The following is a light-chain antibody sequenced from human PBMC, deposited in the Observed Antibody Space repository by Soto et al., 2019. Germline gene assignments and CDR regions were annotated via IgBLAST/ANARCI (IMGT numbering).Light chain of an antibody. CDR2: EVS. CDR1: SSDVGGYDY. Sequence: QSVLTQPASVSGSPGQSITISCTGTSSDVGGYDYVSWYQQHQGKAPKLMIYEVSNRPSGVSHRFSGSKSGNSASLTISGLQPEDEADYYCSSYTSSRTLFGGGTKVTVL. V-gene: IGLV2-14*01. J-gene: IGLJ2*01. CDR3: SSYTSSRTL.